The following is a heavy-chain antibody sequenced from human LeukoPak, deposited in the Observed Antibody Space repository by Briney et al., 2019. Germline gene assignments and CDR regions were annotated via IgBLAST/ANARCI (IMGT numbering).Heavy chain of an antibody. D-gene: IGHD3-3*01. Sequence: GGSLRLSCAASGFTFSSYAMSWVRQAPGKGLERVSAISGSGGSTYYADSVKGRFTISRDNSKNTLYLQMNSLRAEDTAVYYCAKDLERITIFGVVSNWFDPWGQGTLVTVSS. CDR2: ISGSGGST. V-gene: IGHV3-23*01. CDR3: AKDLERITIFGVVSNWFDP. CDR1: GFTFSSYA. J-gene: IGHJ5*02.